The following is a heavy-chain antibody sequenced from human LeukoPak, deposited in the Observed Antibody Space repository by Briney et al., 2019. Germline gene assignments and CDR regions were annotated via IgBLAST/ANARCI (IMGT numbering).Heavy chain of an antibody. D-gene: IGHD1-20*01. CDR2: INSDGRST. V-gene: IGHV3-74*01. CDR1: GFTFSSYG. Sequence: GGSLRLSCAASGFTFSSYGMHWVRQAPGKGLVWVSRINSDGRSTNYADSVKGRFTISRDNAKNSLYLQMNSLRAEDTAVYYCARLLVYNSGGEAFDHWGQGTLVTVSS. CDR3: ARLLVYNSGGEAFDH. J-gene: IGHJ4*02.